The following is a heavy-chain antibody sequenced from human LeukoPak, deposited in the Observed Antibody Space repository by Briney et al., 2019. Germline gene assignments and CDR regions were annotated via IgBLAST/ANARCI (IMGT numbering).Heavy chain of an antibody. J-gene: IGHJ5*02. CDR1: GYRFTNYW. Sequence: GESLKISCKGSGYRFTNYWIGWVRQMPGEGLEWMGIIYPDDSDTRYSPSFQGQVTMSVDKSISTAYLQWSSLKASDTALYYCARWGGFGELSGWFDPWGQGTLVTVSS. CDR3: ARWGGFGELSGWFDP. V-gene: IGHV5-51*01. D-gene: IGHD3-10*01. CDR2: IYPDDSDT.